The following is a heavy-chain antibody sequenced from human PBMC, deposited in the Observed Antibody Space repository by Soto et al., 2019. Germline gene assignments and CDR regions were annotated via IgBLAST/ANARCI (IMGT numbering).Heavy chain of an antibody. CDR2: IYYSGST. CDR3: ARGVGYYYMDV. CDR1: GGSISSYY. Sequence: SETMSLTCTASGGSISSYYWSWTRQPPGKGLEWIGYIYYSGSTNYNPSLKSRVTISVDTSKNQFSLKLSSVTAADTAVYYCARGVGYYYMDVWGKGTTVTVSS. D-gene: IGHD3-16*01. V-gene: IGHV4-59*01. J-gene: IGHJ6*03.